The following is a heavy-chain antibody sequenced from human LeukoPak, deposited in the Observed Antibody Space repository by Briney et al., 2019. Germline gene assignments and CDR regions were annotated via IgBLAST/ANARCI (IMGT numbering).Heavy chain of an antibody. Sequence: GGSLRLSCAASGFTFSNYAMSWVRQAPGKGLEWVGRIKPKTDGETTEYAAPVKGRFPISRDDSKNMLYLQMNSLKTEDTAVYYCITPLPYSAQGGQGTLVTVSS. CDR2: IKPKTDGETT. J-gene: IGHJ4*02. V-gene: IGHV3-15*01. CDR1: GFTFSNYA. D-gene: IGHD2-21*01. CDR3: ITPLPYSAQ.